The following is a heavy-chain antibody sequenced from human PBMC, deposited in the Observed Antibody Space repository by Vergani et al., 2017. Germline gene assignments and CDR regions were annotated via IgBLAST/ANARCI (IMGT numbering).Heavy chain of an antibody. Sequence: QVQLVQSGAEVKKPGASVKVSCKASGYTFTSYAMHWVRQAPGQRLEWMGWINAGNGNTKYSQKFQGRVTITRDTSASTAYMELSSLRSEDTAVYYCARAVVPAAIGAGGWFDPWGQGTLVTVSS. CDR1: GYTFTSYA. CDR2: INAGNGNT. D-gene: IGHD2-2*01. V-gene: IGHV1-3*01. J-gene: IGHJ5*02. CDR3: ARAVVPAAIGAGGWFDP.